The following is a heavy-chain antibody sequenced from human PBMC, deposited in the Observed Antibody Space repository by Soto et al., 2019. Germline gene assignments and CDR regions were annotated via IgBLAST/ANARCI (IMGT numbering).Heavy chain of an antibody. D-gene: IGHD5-18*01. V-gene: IGHV3-11*06. Sequence: GGSLRLSCAASGFTFSDYYMSWIRQAPGKGLEWVSCISSSSSYTNYADSVKGRFTISRDNAKNSLYLQMNSLRAEDTAVYYCARLAGYSYGYCWGQGTLVTVSS. CDR1: GFTFSDYY. J-gene: IGHJ4*02. CDR3: ARLAGYSYGYC. CDR2: ISSSSSYT.